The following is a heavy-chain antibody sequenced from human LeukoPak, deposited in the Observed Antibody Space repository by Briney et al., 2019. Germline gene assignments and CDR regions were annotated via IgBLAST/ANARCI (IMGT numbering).Heavy chain of an antibody. D-gene: IGHD2-2*01. J-gene: IGHJ4*02. Sequence: ASVKVSCKASGYTFTSYAMNWVRQAPGQGLEWMGWINTNTGNPTYAQGFTGRFVFSLDTSVSTAYLQISSLKAEDTAVYYCAKGDCSSTSCQIDYWGQGTLVTVSS. CDR1: GYTFTSYA. V-gene: IGHV7-4-1*02. CDR2: INTNTGNP. CDR3: AKGDCSSTSCQIDY.